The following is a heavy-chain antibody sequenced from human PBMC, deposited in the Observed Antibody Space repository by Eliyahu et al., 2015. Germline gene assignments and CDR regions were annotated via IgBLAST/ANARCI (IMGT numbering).Heavy chain of an antibody. Sequence: LEWVSGISWNSGSIGYADSVKGRFTISRDNAKNSLYLQMNSLRAEDTALYYCAKDMGNSNDYWGQGTLVTVSS. V-gene: IGHV3-9*01. CDR2: ISWNSGSI. D-gene: IGHD4-23*01. CDR3: AKDMGNSNDY. J-gene: IGHJ4*02.